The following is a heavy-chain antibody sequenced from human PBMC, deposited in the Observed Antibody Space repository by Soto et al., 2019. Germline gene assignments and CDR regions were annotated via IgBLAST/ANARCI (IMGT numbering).Heavy chain of an antibody. CDR3: ARGGHRVVAAAIRGFDS. J-gene: IGHJ4*02. Sequence: QTGGSLRLSCVASGFTFSNFVMHWVRQPPGKGLEWVAVISYDGSNEYYADSVRGRFTISRDSSKNSLYLQMDSLRTEDTALYFCARGGHRVVAAAIRGFDSWGQGTLVTVSS. CDR2: ISYDGSNE. V-gene: IGHV3-30-3*01. CDR1: GFTFSNFV. D-gene: IGHD2-2*02.